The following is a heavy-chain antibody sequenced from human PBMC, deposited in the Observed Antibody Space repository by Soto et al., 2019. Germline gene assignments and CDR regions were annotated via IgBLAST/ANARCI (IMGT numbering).Heavy chain of an antibody. CDR1: GLIFSDYH. J-gene: IGHJ6*02. Sequence: EVQLVESGGGLVQPGGSLRLSCAASGLIFSDYHMDWVRQAPGKGLEWVGRIRRKANSYTTEYSASGKGRLTISRYDSKNSLCIQMNSLKSEETAVYYCAMLGGWSGGSSGMDVWGQGTTVTVS. V-gene: IGHV3-72*01. CDR2: IRRKANSYTT. D-gene: IGHD3-10*02. CDR3: AMLGGWSGGSSGMDV.